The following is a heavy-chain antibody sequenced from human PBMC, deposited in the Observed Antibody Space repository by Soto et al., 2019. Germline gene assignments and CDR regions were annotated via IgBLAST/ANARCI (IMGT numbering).Heavy chain of an antibody. CDR3: AREGVIAVLGDAFDI. CDR1: GYTFTSYG. CDR2: INPGNGNT. J-gene: IGHJ3*02. V-gene: IGHV1-3*01. D-gene: IGHD6-19*01. Sequence: ASVKVSCKASGYTFTSYGINWVRQAPGRGLEWMGWINPGNGNTKYSQQFQGRVIIDRDTSASTAYMELSSLRSDDTAIYYCAREGVIAVLGDAFDIWGQGTMVTVSS.